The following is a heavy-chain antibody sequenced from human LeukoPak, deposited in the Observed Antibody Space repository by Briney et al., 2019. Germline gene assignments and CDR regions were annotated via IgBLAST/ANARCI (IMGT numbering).Heavy chain of an antibody. Sequence: SETLSLTCTVSGGSISSYNWGWIRQPPGKGLEWIGSIYYSGSTYYNPSLKSRVTISVDTSKNQFSLKLSSVTAADTAVYYCATPSSGWYYFDYWGQGTLVTVSS. D-gene: IGHD6-19*01. J-gene: IGHJ4*02. V-gene: IGHV4-39*01. CDR2: IYYSGST. CDR1: GGSISSYN. CDR3: ATPSSGWYYFDY.